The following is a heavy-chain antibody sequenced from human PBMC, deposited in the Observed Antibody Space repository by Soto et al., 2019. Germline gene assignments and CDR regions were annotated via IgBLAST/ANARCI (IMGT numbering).Heavy chain of an antibody. Sequence: GASVKVSCKASGYTFTSYGINWVRQAPGQGLEWLGWISAYDGYTNYAQILQGRVSMTTDTSTKTAYMELRSLRSDDTAMYYCARVGFYDSSGARNYYYYGMNVWGQGTTVTVSS. V-gene: IGHV1-18*01. CDR3: ARVGFYDSSGARNYYYYGMNV. CDR1: GYTFTSYG. D-gene: IGHD3-22*01. J-gene: IGHJ6*02. CDR2: ISAYDGYT.